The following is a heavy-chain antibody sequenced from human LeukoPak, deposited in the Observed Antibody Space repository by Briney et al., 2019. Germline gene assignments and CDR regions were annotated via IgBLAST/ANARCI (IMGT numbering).Heavy chain of an antibody. J-gene: IGHJ3*02. CDR1: GGSISSYY. Sequence: SETLSLTCTVSGGSISSYYWSWIRQPAGKGLEWIGRIYTSGSTNYNPSLKRLVTMSVDTSKNQFSLKLSSVTAADTAVYYCARDLIRYCSSTSCLDDAFDIWGQGTMVTVSS. CDR2: IYTSGST. V-gene: IGHV4-4*07. D-gene: IGHD2-2*01. CDR3: ARDLIRYCSSTSCLDDAFDI.